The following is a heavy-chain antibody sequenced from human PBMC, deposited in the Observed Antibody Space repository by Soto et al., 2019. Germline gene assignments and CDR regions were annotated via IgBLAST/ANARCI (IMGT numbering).Heavy chain of an antibody. V-gene: IGHV1-58*01. J-gene: IGHJ4*02. CDR3: AATEYSSGWYYFDY. CDR1: GFTFTSSA. Sequence: VKVSCKASGFTFTSSAVQWVRQARGQRLEWIGWIVVGSGNTNYAQKFQERVTITRDMSTSTAYMELSSLRSEDTAVYYCAATEYSSGWYYFDYWGQGTKVTFYS. CDR2: IVVGSGNT. D-gene: IGHD6-19*01.